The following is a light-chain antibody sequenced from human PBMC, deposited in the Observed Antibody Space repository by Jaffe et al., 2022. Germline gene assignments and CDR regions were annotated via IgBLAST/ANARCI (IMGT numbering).Light chain of an antibody. CDR2: DDS. Sequence: SYVLTQPPSVSVAPGQTANITCDGENLGIRGVHWYQHKPGQAPVLVVYDDSERPSGIPERFSGSNSGSTATLTITWVEGGDEADYYCQVWETPSHPSVVFGGGTTLTVL. CDR1: NLGIRG. CDR3: QVWETPSHPSVV. J-gene: IGLJ2*01. V-gene: IGLV3-21*02.